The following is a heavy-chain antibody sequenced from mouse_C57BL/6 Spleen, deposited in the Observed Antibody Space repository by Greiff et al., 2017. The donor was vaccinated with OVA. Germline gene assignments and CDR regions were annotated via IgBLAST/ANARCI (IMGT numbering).Heavy chain of an antibody. V-gene: IGHV1-22*01. J-gene: IGHJ2*01. CDR1: GYTFTDYN. Sequence: VQLKQSGPELVKPGASVKMSCKASGYTFTDYNMHWVKQSHGKSLEWIGYINPNNGGTSYNQKFKGKATLTVNKSSSTAYMELRSLTSEDSAVYYCARPQFGSYFDYWGQGTTLTVSS. D-gene: IGHD3-1*01. CDR2: INPNNGGT. CDR3: ARPQFGSYFDY.